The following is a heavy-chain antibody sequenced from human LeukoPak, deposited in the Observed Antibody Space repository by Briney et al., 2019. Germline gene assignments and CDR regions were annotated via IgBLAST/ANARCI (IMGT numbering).Heavy chain of an antibody. CDR2: IRYDGSNK. J-gene: IGHJ4*02. CDR1: GFTFSVYG. V-gene: IGHV3-30*02. D-gene: IGHD5-24*01. Sequence: GGSLRLSCAASGFTFSVYGMHWVRQAPGKGLEWVAFIRYDGSNKYYADSVKGRFTISRDNSKNTLYLQMNSLRAEDTAVYYCAKVGVEMAAGLGYWGQGTLVTVSS. CDR3: AKVGVEMAAGLGY.